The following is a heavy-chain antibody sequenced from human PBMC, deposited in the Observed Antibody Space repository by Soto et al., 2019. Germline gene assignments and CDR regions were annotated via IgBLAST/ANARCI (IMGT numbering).Heavy chain of an antibody. CDR2: IDGRDGT. D-gene: IGHD2-21*02. CDR3: AKTGPVTARIRFDY. CDR1: GFTFRAYT. V-gene: IGHV3-23*01. Sequence: EVQLLESGGGLVQPGGSLRLSCAGSGFTFRAYTMAWVRQAPGKGLEWVSGIDGRDGTYYADSVKGRFNISRDSSRNTLFLRMKSLRADDTAVYYCAKTGPVTARIRFDYWGQGALVTVS. J-gene: IGHJ4*02.